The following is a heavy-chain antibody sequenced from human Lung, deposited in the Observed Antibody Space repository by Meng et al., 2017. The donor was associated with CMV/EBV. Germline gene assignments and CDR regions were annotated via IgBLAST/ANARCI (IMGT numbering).Heavy chain of an antibody. V-gene: IGHV3-15*01. J-gene: IGHJ4*02. Sequence: GESLKISCAASGFTFSNAWMSWVRQAPGKGLEWVGRIKSKTDGGTTDYAAPVKGRFTISRDDSKNTLYLQMNSLKTEDTAVYYCTTDEYCSSTSCYPPFDYWGQGTLVTGSS. CDR2: IKSKTDGGTT. CDR1: GFTFSNAW. CDR3: TTDEYCSSTSCYPPFDY. D-gene: IGHD2-2*01.